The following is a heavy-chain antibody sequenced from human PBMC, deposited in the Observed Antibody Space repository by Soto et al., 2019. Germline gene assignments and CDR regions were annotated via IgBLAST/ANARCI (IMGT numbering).Heavy chain of an antibody. CDR2: ISSASSET. CDR3: ARVAY. J-gene: IGHJ4*02. Sequence: LGGSLSLSCDASGFTFSRVSMNWVRQFRGQGLEGVASISSASSETWYADAVKGRFIISRDNAQNSLFLQMNTLRPEDSAIYYCARVAYWGPGTQVTVSS. CDR1: GFTFSRVS. V-gene: IGHV3-21*01.